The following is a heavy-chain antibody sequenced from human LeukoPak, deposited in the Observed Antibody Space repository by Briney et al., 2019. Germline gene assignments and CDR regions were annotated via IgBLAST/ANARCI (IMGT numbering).Heavy chain of an antibody. V-gene: IGHV3-21*01. CDR2: ISSSSSYI. CDR1: GFTFSSYS. J-gene: IGHJ3*02. Sequence: GGSLRLSCAASGFTFSSYSMNWVRQAPGKGLEWVSSISSSSSYIYYADSVKGRFTISRDNAKNSLYLQMNSLRAEDTAVYYCARAAQYSSGWYLDAFDIWGQGTMVTVSS. CDR3: ARAAQYSSGWYLDAFDI. D-gene: IGHD6-19*01.